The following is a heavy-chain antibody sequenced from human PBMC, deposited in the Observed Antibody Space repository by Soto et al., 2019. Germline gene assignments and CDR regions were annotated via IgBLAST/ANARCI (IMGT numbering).Heavy chain of an antibody. CDR2: ISSSSSYI. CDR1: GFTFSSYS. CDR3: ARPSLATVPVDYYYGMDV. J-gene: IGHJ6*02. D-gene: IGHD5-12*01. Sequence: PGGSLRLSCAASGFTFSSYSMNWVRQAPGKGLEWVSSISSSSSYIYYADSVKGRFTISRDNAKNSLYLQMNSLRAEDTAVYYCARPSLATVPVDYYYGMDVWGQGTTVTVSS. V-gene: IGHV3-21*01.